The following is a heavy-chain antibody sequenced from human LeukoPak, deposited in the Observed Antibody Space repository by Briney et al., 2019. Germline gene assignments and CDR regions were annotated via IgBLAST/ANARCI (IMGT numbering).Heavy chain of an antibody. Sequence: PGGSLRLSCAASGFTFSSYSMNWVRQAPGKGLEWVSYISSSSTIYYADSVKGRFTISRDNAKNSLYLQMNSLRAEDTAVYYCARDGGTYERWYYYMDVWGKGTTVTVSS. CDR1: GFTFSSYS. D-gene: IGHD1/OR15-1a*01. CDR3: ARDGGTYERWYYYMDV. CDR2: ISSSSTI. J-gene: IGHJ6*03. V-gene: IGHV3-48*01.